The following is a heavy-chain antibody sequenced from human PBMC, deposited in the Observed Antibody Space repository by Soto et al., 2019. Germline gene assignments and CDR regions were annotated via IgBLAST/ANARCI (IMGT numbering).Heavy chain of an antibody. CDR3: AADSLLRYYDFWSGYPPPMDV. Sequence: SVKVSCKASGFTFTSSAVQWVRQARGQRLEWIGWIVVGSGNTNYAQKFQERVTITRDMSTSAAYMELSSLRSEDTAVYYCAADSLLRYYDFWSGYPPPMDVWGQGTTVTVSS. CDR2: IVVGSGNT. CDR1: GFTFTSSA. V-gene: IGHV1-58*01. J-gene: IGHJ6*02. D-gene: IGHD3-3*01.